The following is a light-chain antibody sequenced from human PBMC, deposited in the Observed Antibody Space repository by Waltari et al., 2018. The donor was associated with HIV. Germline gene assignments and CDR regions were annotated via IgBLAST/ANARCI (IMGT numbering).Light chain of an antibody. J-gene: IGLJ3*02. CDR2: MNN. CDR3: AAWDASLSAWV. Sequence: QSVLTQPPSASGTPGQRVTISCSGSSSNIGSNYVYWYQHLPGTAPKLLIYMNNQRPSGVPDRCSGSKSGTSASRAISGLRSEDEADYYCAAWDASLSAWVFGGGTKLTV. V-gene: IGLV1-47*01. CDR1: SSNIGSNY.